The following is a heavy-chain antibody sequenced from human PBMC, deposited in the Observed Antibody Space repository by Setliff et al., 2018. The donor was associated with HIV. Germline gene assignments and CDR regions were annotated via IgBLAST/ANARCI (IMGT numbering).Heavy chain of an antibody. Sequence: SETLSLTCTVSGGSISSSSYYWGWIRQPPGKGLEWIGNIYYNGSAYYTPSLKSRVTISVDTSKNQFSLNLSSVTAADTAVYSCARRGGLVRGVLTYYYMDVWGIGTTFTVSS. CDR1: GGSISSSSYY. CDR3: ARRGGLVRGVLTYYYMDV. CDR2: IYYNGSA. D-gene: IGHD3-10*01. V-gene: IGHV4-39*01. J-gene: IGHJ6*03.